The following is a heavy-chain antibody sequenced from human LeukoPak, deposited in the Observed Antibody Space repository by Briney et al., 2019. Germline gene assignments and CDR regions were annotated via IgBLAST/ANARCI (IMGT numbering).Heavy chain of an antibody. Sequence: ASVKVSCKASGYTFTGYYMHWVRQAPGQGLEWMGWINPNSGGTNYAQKFQGRVTMTRDTSISTAYMELSRLRSDDTAVYYCARGGILQQLVRGPGGYWGQGTLVTVSS. V-gene: IGHV1-2*02. CDR2: INPNSGGT. D-gene: IGHD6-13*01. CDR3: ARGGILQQLVRGPGGY. J-gene: IGHJ4*02. CDR1: GYTFTGYY.